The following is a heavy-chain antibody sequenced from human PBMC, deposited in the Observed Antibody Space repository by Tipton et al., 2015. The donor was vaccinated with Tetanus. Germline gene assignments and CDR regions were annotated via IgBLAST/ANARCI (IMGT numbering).Heavy chain of an antibody. V-gene: IGHV4-59*01. CDR3: ARQAYSYDSTGLVLSGMDV. CDR1: GGSISGYY. Sequence: TLSLTCTVSGGSISGYYWSWIRQPPGEALEWIAYIYYSGSTNYNPSLESRVTISVDTSKNQFSLKLSSVTAADTAVYYCARQAYSYDSTGLVLSGMDVWGQGTTVTVSS. J-gene: IGHJ6*02. CDR2: IYYSGST. D-gene: IGHD3-22*01.